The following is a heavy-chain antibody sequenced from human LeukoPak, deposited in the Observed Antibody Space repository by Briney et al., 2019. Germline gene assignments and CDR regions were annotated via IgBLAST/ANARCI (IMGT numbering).Heavy chain of an antibody. Sequence: GGSLRLSCAASGFTFSGSAMHWVRQASGKGLEWVGRIRSKANSYATAYAASVKGRFTISRDDSKNTAYLQMNSLKTEDTAVYYCTSFVDTAMMYYFDYWSQGTLVTVSS. V-gene: IGHV3-73*01. D-gene: IGHD5-18*01. CDR2: IRSKANSYAT. CDR1: GFTFSGSA. CDR3: TSFVDTAMMYYFDY. J-gene: IGHJ4*02.